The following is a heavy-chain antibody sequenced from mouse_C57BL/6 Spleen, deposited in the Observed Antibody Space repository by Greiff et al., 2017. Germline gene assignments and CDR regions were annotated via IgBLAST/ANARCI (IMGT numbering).Heavy chain of an antibody. D-gene: IGHD1-1*01. J-gene: IGHJ1*03. CDR3: ARPYGSSYWYFDV. CDR1: GYTFTSYG. V-gene: IGHV1-81*01. Sequence: QVQLQQSGAELARPGASVTLSCKASGYTFTSYGISWVKQRTGQGLEWIGEIYPRSGNTYYNAKFKGQATLTADKSSSTAYMELRSLTSEDSALYFYARPYGSSYWYFDVWGTGTTVTVSS. CDR2: IYPRSGNT.